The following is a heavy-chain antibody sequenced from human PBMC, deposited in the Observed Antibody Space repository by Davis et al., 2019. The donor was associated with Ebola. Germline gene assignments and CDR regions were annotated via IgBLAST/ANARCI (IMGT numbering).Heavy chain of an antibody. CDR1: GFTFSDYY. D-gene: IGHD5-18*01. V-gene: IGHV3-11*06. Sequence: PGGSLRLSCAASGFTFSDYYMSWIRQAPGKGLEWVSYVSGSSSYTNYADSVKGRFIIPRDNAKKSLYLQMNSLRGEDTAVYYCARVGLGYNYGFLNWGQGTLVTVSS. CDR2: VSGSSSYT. CDR3: ARVGLGYNYGFLN. J-gene: IGHJ4*02.